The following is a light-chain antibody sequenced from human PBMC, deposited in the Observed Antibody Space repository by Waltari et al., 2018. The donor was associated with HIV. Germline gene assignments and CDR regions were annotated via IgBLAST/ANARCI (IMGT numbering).Light chain of an antibody. CDR2: EVT. J-gene: IGLJ2*01. CDR1: STDIGSYDL. Sequence: QSALTQPASVSGSPGQSITISCTGMSTDIGSYDLVSWYQQHPGKAPKLMIYEVTKRPSGVSNRFSGSKSSNTASLTISGLQAEDEADYHCCSYAGGITHVLFGGGTKLTVL. V-gene: IGLV2-23*02. CDR3: CSYAGGITHVL.